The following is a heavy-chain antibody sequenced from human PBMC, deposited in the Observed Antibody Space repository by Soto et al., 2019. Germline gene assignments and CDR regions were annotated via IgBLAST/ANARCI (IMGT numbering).Heavy chain of an antibody. J-gene: IGHJ5*02. CDR2: IKPNSGIT. V-gene: IGHV1-69*13. Sequence: SVKVSCKASGDTFGRFTINWVRQAPGQGLEWMGGIKPNSGITIYAQRFQGRVTFSADASTSTVYLELSSLRTEDTAIYYCARDPSTLKKLIGVWFDTWGQGTLVTVSS. D-gene: IGHD4-4*01. CDR1: GDTFGRFT. CDR3: ARDPSTLKKLIGVWFDT.